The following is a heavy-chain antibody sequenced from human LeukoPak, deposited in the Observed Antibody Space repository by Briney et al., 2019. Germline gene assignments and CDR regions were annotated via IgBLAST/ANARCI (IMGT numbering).Heavy chain of an antibody. CDR2: ISDRGGST. V-gene: IGHV3-23*01. D-gene: IGHD4-23*01. Sequence: GGSLRLSCAASGFTFSSYAMSWVRQAPGKGLEWVSAISDRGGSTYYADSVKGRFTISRDNSKNTLYLQMDSLRAEDTAVYYCAKDRDYGGFDYWGQGTLVTVSS. CDR3: AKDRDYGGFDY. CDR1: GFTFSSYA. J-gene: IGHJ4*02.